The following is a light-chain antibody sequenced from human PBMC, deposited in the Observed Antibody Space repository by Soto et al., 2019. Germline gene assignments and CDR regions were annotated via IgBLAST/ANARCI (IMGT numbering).Light chain of an antibody. J-gene: IGLJ3*02. CDR2: EVS. Sequence: QSALTQPASVSGSPGQSITISCTGTSSDVGGYNYVSWYQQHPGKAPKLMIYEVSNRPSGVSNRFSGSKSGNTASLTISGRQAEDEAAYYCSSYTSSVTRVFGGGTKLTVL. CDR3: SSYTSSVTRV. CDR1: SSDVGGYNY. V-gene: IGLV2-14*01.